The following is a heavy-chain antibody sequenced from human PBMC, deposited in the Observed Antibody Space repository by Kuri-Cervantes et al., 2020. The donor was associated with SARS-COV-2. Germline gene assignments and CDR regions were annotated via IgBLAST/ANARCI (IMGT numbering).Heavy chain of an antibody. CDR2: VYHSGST. CDR3: ARAGYSSSWDYYYYYYMDV. Sequence: ESLRLSCAVCGYSISSGYYWGWIRQPPGKGLEWIGSVYHSGSTYYNPSLKSRVTISVDTSKNQFSLKLSSVTAADTAVYYCARAGYSSSWDYYYYYYMDVWGKGTTVTVSS. V-gene: IGHV4-38-2*01. J-gene: IGHJ6*03. D-gene: IGHD6-13*01. CDR1: GYSISSGYY.